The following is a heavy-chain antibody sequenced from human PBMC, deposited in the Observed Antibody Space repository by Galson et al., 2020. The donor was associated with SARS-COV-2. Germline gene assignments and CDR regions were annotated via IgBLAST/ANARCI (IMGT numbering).Heavy chain of an antibody. J-gene: IGHJ6*02. CDR1: GGSISSGGYS. Sequence: SETLSLTCAVSGGSISSGGYSWTWIRQPPGKGLEWIGFIYQSASTNYNPSLKSRVTISVDRSKDQFSLKLSSVTAADTAVYYCAGERFLGIYYGMDVWGQGTTVTVSS. V-gene: IGHV4-30-2*01. D-gene: IGHD3-3*01. CDR2: IYQSAST. CDR3: AGERFLGIYYGMDV.